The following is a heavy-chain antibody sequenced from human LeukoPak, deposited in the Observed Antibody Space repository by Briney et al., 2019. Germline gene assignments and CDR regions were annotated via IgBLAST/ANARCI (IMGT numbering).Heavy chain of an antibody. J-gene: IGHJ1*01. Sequence: PPGGSLRLSCAASGFTFSIYTMNWVRQTPGKGLEWVSGIGGSGDNTYYANSVKGRFTISRDNSKNTVYLQMNSLRAEDTAVYYCARDRHCAGACPPGNFQHWGQGTLVLVSS. CDR2: IGGSGDNT. D-gene: IGHD2-21*02. CDR1: GFTFSIYT. CDR3: ARDRHCAGACPPGNFQH. V-gene: IGHV3-23*01.